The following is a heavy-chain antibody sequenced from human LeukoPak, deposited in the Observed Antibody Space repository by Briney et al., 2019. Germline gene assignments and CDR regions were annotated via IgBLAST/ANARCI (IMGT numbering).Heavy chain of an antibody. J-gene: IGHJ4*02. CDR2: IYYSGST. D-gene: IGHD2-15*01. CDR1: GGSISSSSYY. Sequence: PSGTLSLTCTVSGGSISSSSYYWGWIRQPPGKGLEWIGSIYYSGSTYYNPSLKSRVTISVDTSKNQFSLKLSPVTAADTAVYYCARTGVVAATQSLYYFDYWGQGTLVTVSS. V-gene: IGHV4-39*07. CDR3: ARTGVVAATQSLYYFDY.